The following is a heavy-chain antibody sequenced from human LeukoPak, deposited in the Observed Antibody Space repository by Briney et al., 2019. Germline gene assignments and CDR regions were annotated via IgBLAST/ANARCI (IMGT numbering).Heavy chain of an antibody. CDR2: IYYSGST. Sequence: SETLSLTCTVSGGSISSSSFYWGWSRQPPGKGLEWIGSIYYSGSTYYNPSLKSRVTISVDTSKNEFSLRLSSVTAADTAVYYCAHFRGGAFDFWGRGTMVTVSP. D-gene: IGHD3-16*01. V-gene: IGHV4-39*01. J-gene: IGHJ3*01. CDR3: AHFRGGAFDF. CDR1: GGSISSSSFY.